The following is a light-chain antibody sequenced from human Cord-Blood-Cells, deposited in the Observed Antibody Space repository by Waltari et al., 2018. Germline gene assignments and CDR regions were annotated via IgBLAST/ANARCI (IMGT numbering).Light chain of an antibody. J-gene: IGKJ5*01. CDR3: QQYGSSLIT. V-gene: IGKV3D-20*01. Sequence: EIVLTQSPATLSLCPGERATLACGASQSFSSSDLAWYQQKPGLAPRLLIYDASSRATGIPDRFSGSGSGTDFTLTISRLEPEDFAVYYCQQYGSSLITFGQGTRLEIK. CDR2: DAS. CDR1: QSFSSSD.